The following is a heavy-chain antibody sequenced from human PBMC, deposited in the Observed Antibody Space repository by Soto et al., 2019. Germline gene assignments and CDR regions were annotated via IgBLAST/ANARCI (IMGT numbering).Heavy chain of an antibody. V-gene: IGHV3-23*01. CDR3: AKVRASYFTASYFTYGLAV. CDR2: ISGSGSSV. J-gene: IGHJ6*02. CDR1: GVTFGHYV. D-gene: IGHD2-21*02. Sequence: LGGTLRISSAASGVTFGHYVLSWVRQAPGRGLEWVSSISGSGSSVYLADSVRGRFTMSRDLSRNTVSLQMNRLRAEDTAIYYCAKVRASYFTASYFTYGLAVCGPVTTVVVSS.